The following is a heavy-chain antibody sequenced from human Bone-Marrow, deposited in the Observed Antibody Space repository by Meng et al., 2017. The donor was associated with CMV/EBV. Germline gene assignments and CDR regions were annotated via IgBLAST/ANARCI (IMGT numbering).Heavy chain of an antibody. CDR2: IWYDGSNK. CDR3: AKDLSGYSYGYYYGMDV. Sequence: GGSLRLSCAASGFTFSSYGMHWVRQAPGKGLEWVAVIWYDGSNKYYADSVKGRFTISRDNSKNTLYLQMNSLRAEDTAVYYCAKDLSGYSYGYYYGMDVWGQGTTVTGYS. J-gene: IGHJ6*01. V-gene: IGHV3-33*06. CDR1: GFTFSSYG. D-gene: IGHD5-18*01.